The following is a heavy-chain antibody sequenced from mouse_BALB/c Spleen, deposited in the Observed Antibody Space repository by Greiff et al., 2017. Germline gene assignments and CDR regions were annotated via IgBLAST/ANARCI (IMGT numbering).Heavy chain of an antibody. Sequence: VQLQQPGAELVKPGASVKLSCKASGYTFTSYWMHWVKQRPEQGLEWIGRIDPYDSETHYNQKFKDKAIFTVDKSSNTDFMQLSSLTSEDAADYYCGRTTMITRAMDYWGQGTSVTVSS. CDR1: GYTFTSYW. CDR2: IDPYDSET. CDR3: GRTTMITRAMDY. J-gene: IGHJ4*01. V-gene: IGHV1-74*01. D-gene: IGHD2-4*01.